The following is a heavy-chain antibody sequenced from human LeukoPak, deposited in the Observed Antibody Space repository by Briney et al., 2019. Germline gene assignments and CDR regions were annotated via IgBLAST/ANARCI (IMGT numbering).Heavy chain of an antibody. CDR3: ARQYYYDSSGYLKYFQH. CDR1: GFTFSSYA. CDR2: ISGSGGST. D-gene: IGHD3-22*01. V-gene: IGHV3-23*01. Sequence: GGSLRLSCAASGFTFSSYAMSWVRQAPGKGLEWASAISGSGGSTYYADSVKGRFTISRDNSKNTLYLQMNSLRAEDTAVYYCARQYYYDSSGYLKYFQHWGQGTLVTVSS. J-gene: IGHJ1*01.